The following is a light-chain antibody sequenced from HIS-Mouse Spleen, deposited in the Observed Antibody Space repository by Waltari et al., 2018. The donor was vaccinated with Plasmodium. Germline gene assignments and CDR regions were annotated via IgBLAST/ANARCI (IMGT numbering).Light chain of an antibody. J-gene: IGKJ3*01. CDR3: QQYNNWSFT. CDR1: QSVSSN. CDR2: GAS. V-gene: IGKV3-15*01. Sequence: EIVMTQSPATLSVSPGERATLSCRASQSVSSNLAWYQQKPVQAPRLLIYGASPRATGIPARFSGSGSGTESTLTISSLQSEDFAVYYCQQYNNWSFTFGPGTKVDIK.